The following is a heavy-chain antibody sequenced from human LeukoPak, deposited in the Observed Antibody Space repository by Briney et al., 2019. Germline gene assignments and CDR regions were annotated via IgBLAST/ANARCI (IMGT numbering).Heavy chain of an antibody. V-gene: IGHV4-39*07. D-gene: IGHD2-2*01. CDR2: IYYSGST. CDR3: ARGSCSSTSCYLEVHREFDY. CDR1: GGSISSSSYY. J-gene: IGHJ4*02. Sequence: SETLSLTCTVSGGSISSSSYYWGWIRQPPGKGLEWIGSIYYSGSTYYNPSLKSRVTISVDTSKNQFSLKLSSVTAADTAVYYCARGSCSSTSCYLEVHREFDYWGQGTLVTVSS.